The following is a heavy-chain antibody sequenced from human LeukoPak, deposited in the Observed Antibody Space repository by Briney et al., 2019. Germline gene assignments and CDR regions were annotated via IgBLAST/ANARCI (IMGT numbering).Heavy chain of an antibody. CDR2: ISSSSSYI. V-gene: IGHV3-21*01. CDR3: AELGITMIGGV. Sequence: GGSLRLSCAASGFTFSSYSMNWVRQAPGKGLEWVSFISSSSSYIYYADSMKGRFTISRDNAKNSLYLQMNSLRAEDTAVYYCAELGITMIGGVWGKGTTVTISS. J-gene: IGHJ6*04. D-gene: IGHD3-10*02. CDR1: GFTFSSYS.